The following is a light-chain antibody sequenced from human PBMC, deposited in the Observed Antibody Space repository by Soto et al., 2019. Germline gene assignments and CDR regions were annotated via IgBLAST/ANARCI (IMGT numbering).Light chain of an antibody. V-gene: IGKV1-5*03. CDR1: QSISSW. CDR3: QQYSIFSHT. CDR2: KAS. Sequence: DIQMTQSPSTVSASVGDRVTITCRASQSISSWLAWYQQKPGKAPKLLIQKASSLESGVPSRFSGSGSGTEFTLAISSLQPDDFATYYFQQYSIFSHTVGGGTKVEIK. J-gene: IGKJ4*01.